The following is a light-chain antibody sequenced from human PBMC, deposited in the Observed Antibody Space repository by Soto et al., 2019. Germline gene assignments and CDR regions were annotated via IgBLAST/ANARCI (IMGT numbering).Light chain of an antibody. J-gene: IGKJ1*01. CDR3: QQRNNWPPSWT. Sequence: EIVLTQSPGTLSLSPGERATLSCRASQSVSNNYLAWYQQKPGQAPRLLIYGASNRATGIPDRFSGSGSGTDFTLTISSLQPEDFAVYYCQQRNNWPPSWTFGQGTKVDIK. V-gene: IGKV3D-20*02. CDR1: QSVSNNY. CDR2: GAS.